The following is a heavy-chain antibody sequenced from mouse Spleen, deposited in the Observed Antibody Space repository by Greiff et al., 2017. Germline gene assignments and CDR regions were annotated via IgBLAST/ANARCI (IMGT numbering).Heavy chain of an antibody. CDR2: IDPNSGGT. Sequence: QVQLQQPGAELVKPGASVKLSCKASGYTFTSYWMHWVKQRPGRGLEWIGRIDPNSGGTKYNEKFKSKATLTVDKPSSTAYMQLSSLTSEDSAVYYCARGPSTVVAHWYFDVWGAGTTVTVSS. V-gene: IGHV1-72*01. J-gene: IGHJ1*01. D-gene: IGHD1-1*01. CDR1: GYTFTSYW. CDR3: ARGPSTVVAHWYFDV.